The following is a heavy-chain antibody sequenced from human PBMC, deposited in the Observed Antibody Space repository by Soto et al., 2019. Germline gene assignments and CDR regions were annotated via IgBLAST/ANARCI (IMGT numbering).Heavy chain of an antibody. V-gene: IGHV4-30-2*01. Sequence: SETLSLTCTVSGGSISGYYWSWLRQPPGKGLEWIGYMYHSGSTYYNPSLKSRVTISIDRSKNQFSLKLSSVTAADTAVYYCARVPDYWGQGILVTVPQ. CDR1: GGSISGYY. J-gene: IGHJ4*02. CDR3: ARVPDY. CDR2: MYHSGST. D-gene: IGHD2-2*01.